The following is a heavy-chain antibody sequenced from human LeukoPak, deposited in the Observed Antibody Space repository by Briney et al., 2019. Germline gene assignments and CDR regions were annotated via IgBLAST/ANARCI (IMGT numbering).Heavy chain of an antibody. Sequence: PGGSLRFSCAASGFTFSNAWMSWVRQAPGKGLEWVARIKSKTDGGTTDYAAPVKGRSTISRDDSKNTLYLQMNSLKTEDTAVYYCTTLGHISWGQGILVTVSS. V-gene: IGHV3-15*01. CDR2: IKSKTDGGTT. CDR1: GFTFSNAW. CDR3: TTLGHIS. D-gene: IGHD2-21*01. J-gene: IGHJ4*02.